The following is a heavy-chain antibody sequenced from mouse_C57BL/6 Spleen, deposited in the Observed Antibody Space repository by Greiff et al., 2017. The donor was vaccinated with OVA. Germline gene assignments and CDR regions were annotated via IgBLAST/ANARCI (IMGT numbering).Heavy chain of an antibody. CDR2: ISSGSSTI. CDR3: AQAPYYYAMDY. Sequence: EVQVVESGGGLVKPGGSLKLSCAASGFTFSDYGMHWVRQAPEKGLEWVAYISSGSSTIYYADTVKGRFTISRDNAKNTLFLQMTSLRSEDTAMYYCAQAPYYYAMDYWGQGTSVTVSS. V-gene: IGHV5-17*01. D-gene: IGHD3-2*02. J-gene: IGHJ4*01. CDR1: GFTFSDYG.